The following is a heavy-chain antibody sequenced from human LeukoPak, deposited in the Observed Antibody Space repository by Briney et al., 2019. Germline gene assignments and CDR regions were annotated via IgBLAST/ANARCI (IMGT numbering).Heavy chain of an antibody. D-gene: IGHD1-26*01. J-gene: IGHJ4*02. Sequence: GGSLRLPCAASGFTFSSYSMNWVRQVPGKGLEWVSSISRRSESISYADSVKGRFTISRDNAKSSLYLQMNSLRAEDTAVYYCAVVGALYYFGYWGQGTLVTVSS. CDR3: AVVGALYYFGY. CDR1: GFTFSSYS. V-gene: IGHV3-21*06. CDR2: ISRRSESI.